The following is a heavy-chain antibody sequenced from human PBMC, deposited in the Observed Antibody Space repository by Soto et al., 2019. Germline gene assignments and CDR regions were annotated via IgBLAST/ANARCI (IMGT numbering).Heavy chain of an antibody. J-gene: IGHJ6*02. Sequence: GASVKVSCKASGGTFSSYTISWVRQAPGQGLEWMGRIIPILGIANYAQKFQGRVTITADKSTSTAYMELSSLRSEDTAVYYCARTYCSGGSCYYSYYGMDVWGQGTTVTVSS. CDR1: GGTFSSYT. CDR2: IIPILGIA. V-gene: IGHV1-69*02. D-gene: IGHD2-15*01. CDR3: ARTYCSGGSCYYSYYGMDV.